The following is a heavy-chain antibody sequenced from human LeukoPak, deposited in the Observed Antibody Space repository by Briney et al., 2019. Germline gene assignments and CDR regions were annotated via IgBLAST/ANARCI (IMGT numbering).Heavy chain of an antibody. CDR2: INTNTGNP. CDR3: ARLDVDTAMVELSYNYYYMDV. CDR1: GYTFTSYA. D-gene: IGHD5-18*01. Sequence: ASVKVSCKASGYTFTSYAMNWVRQAPGQGLEWMGWINTNTGNPTYAQGFTGRFVFSLDTSVSTAYLQISSLKAEDTAVYYCARLDVDTAMVELSYNYYYMDVWGKGTTVTVSS. J-gene: IGHJ6*03. V-gene: IGHV7-4-1*02.